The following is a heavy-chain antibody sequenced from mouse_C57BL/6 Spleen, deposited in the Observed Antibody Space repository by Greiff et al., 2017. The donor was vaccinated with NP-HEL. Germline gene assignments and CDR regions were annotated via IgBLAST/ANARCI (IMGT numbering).Heavy chain of an antibody. CDR2: IDPSDSYT. V-gene: IGHV1-69*01. D-gene: IGHD1-1*01. Sequence: QVQLQQSGAELVLPGASVKLSCKASGYTFTSYWMPWVKPRPGQGLEWIGAIDPSDSYTNYNQKFKGKSTLTVDKSSSTAYMQLSSLTSEDSAVYYCARYSYGFDYWGQGTTLTVSS. CDR1: GYTFTSYW. J-gene: IGHJ2*01. CDR3: ARYSYGFDY.